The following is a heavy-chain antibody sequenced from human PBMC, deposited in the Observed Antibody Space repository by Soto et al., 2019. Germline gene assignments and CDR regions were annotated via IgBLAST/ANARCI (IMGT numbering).Heavy chain of an antibody. J-gene: IGHJ6*02. CDR1: GYTFSNYG. Sequence: QVQLVQSGAEVKKPGASVKVSCKASGYTFSNYGISWVRQGPGQGLEWMGGISAYNGNTHYEEKVQDRIKITTDTSTSTTYLGLRSLRSDDTAVYFCARDPGFGFGYSYAFAMDVWGQGTTVTVSS. D-gene: IGHD5-18*01. CDR2: ISAYNGNT. CDR3: ARDPGFGFGYSYAFAMDV. V-gene: IGHV1-18*01.